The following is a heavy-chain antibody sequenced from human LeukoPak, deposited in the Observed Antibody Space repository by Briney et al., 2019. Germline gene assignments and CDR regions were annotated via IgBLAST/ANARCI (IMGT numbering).Heavy chain of an antibody. D-gene: IGHD3-16*01. CDR1: GFTLDDYA. V-gene: IGHV3-9*01. Sequence: GRSLRLSCAASGFTLDDYAMHWVRQAPGKGLEWVSGISWNSGSIGYADSVKGRFTISRDNAKNSLYLQMNSMRAEDTALYYCAKESDLGEFDYWGQGTLVTVSS. CDR3: AKESDLGEFDY. J-gene: IGHJ4*02. CDR2: ISWNSGSI.